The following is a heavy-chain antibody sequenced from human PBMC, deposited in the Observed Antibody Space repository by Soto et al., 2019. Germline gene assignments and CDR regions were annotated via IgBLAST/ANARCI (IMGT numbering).Heavy chain of an antibody. Sequence: LRLSCTDSGFTLSHYDMHWLRQAPGEGLEWVAVISYGGSNKYYADSVKGRFTISRDNSKNTLYLQMNSLRVEDTAVYYCAKDNMIRGVIGGAYFDSWGPGTLVTVSS. CDR2: ISYGGSNK. CDR1: GFTLSHYD. CDR3: AKDNMIRGVIGGAYFDS. V-gene: IGHV3-30*18. J-gene: IGHJ4*02. D-gene: IGHD3-10*01.